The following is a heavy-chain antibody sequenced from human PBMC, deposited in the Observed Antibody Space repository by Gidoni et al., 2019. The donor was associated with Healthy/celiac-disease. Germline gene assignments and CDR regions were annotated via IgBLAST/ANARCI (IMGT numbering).Heavy chain of an antibody. CDR3: ARARRTGYSSAFDI. V-gene: IGHV1-46*01. CDR1: GSPFPSYY. Sequence: QVQLVQSGAEVKKPGASVKVSCKASGSPFPSYYMHWVRQAPGQGLEWMGIINPSGGSTRYAQKFQGRVTMTRDTSTSTVYMELSSLRSEDTAVYYCARARRTGYSSAFDIWGQGTMVTVSS. CDR2: INPSGGST. D-gene: IGHD6-13*01. J-gene: IGHJ3*02.